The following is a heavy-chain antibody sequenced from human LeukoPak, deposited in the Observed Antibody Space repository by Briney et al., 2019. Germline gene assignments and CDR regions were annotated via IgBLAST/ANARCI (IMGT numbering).Heavy chain of an antibody. Sequence: GGSLRLSCAASGFTFSTYGMSWVRQAPGKGLEWVSAVGSDGINTAYADSVKGRFTISRDNSKNTLYLQMNSLRAEDTAVYYCARGYDFWSGYFHYYYYGMDVWGQGTTVTVSS. D-gene: IGHD3-3*01. CDR2: VGSDGINT. J-gene: IGHJ6*02. V-gene: IGHV3-23*01. CDR1: GFTFSTYG. CDR3: ARGYDFWSGYFHYYYYGMDV.